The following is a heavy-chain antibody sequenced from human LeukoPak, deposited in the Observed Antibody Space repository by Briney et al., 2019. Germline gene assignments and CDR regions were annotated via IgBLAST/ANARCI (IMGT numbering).Heavy chain of an antibody. CDR2: IYYSGST. V-gene: IGHV4-39*07. Sequence: SETLSLTCTVSGGSISSSSYYWGWIRQPPGKGLGWIGSIYYSGSTYYNPSLKSRVTISVDTSKNQFSLKLSSVTAADTAVYYCASLNYDFWRTPPPWGQGTLVTVSS. CDR1: GGSISSSSYY. CDR3: ASLNYDFWRTPPP. D-gene: IGHD3-3*01. J-gene: IGHJ5*02.